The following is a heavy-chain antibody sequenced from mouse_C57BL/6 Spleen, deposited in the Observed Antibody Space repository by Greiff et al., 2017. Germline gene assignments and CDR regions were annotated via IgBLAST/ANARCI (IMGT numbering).Heavy chain of an antibody. V-gene: IGHV1-82*01. CDR1: GYAFSSSW. CDR3: ARIYYDGSSYYLDY. CDR2: IYPGDGDT. Sequence: QVQLQQSGPELVKPGASVKISCKASGYAFSSSWMNWVKQRPGKGLEWIGRIYPGDGDTNYNGKFKGKATLTADKSSSTAYMQLSSLTSEDSAVYFCARIYYDGSSYYLDYWGQGTTLSVSS. J-gene: IGHJ2*01. D-gene: IGHD1-1*01.